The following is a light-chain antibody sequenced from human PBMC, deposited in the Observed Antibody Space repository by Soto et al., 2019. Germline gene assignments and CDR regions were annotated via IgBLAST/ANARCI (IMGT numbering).Light chain of an antibody. Sequence: QSGLTQPASVSGSPGQSITISRPGASSDVGAYQYVSWYQHHPGKAPKVIIYEVTNRPSGISNRFSGSKSGNTASLTISGLQAEDEADYYCSSYTSRSTVLFGGGTKLTVL. CDR3: SSYTSRSTVL. CDR1: SSDVGAYQY. CDR2: EVT. V-gene: IGLV2-14*01. J-gene: IGLJ2*01.